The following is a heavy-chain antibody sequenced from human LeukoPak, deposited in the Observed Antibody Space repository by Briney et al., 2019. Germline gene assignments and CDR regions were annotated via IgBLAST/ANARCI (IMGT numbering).Heavy chain of an antibody. CDR3: ARHAGGISATGTRPFDY. CDR1: GASFSSSTYY. CDR2: IYYSGST. J-gene: IGHJ4*02. Sequence: PAETLSLTCTVSGASFSSSTYYWGWIRQPPGKGLEWIGSIYYSGSTYYNPSLKSRVTMSVDTSKNQFSLKLSSVTAADTAVYYCARHAGGISATGTRPFDYWGQGTLVTVSS. V-gene: IGHV4-39*01. D-gene: IGHD6-13*01.